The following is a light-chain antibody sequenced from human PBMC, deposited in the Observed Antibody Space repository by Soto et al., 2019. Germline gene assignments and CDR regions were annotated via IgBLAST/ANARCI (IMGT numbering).Light chain of an antibody. CDR2: DVN. CDR3: SSYAGSNNLV. Sequence: QSALTQPPSASGSPGQLVTISCTGTSSDVGNYNFVSWYQHHPGKAPKLIIYDVNKRPSGVPNRFSGSKSGNTASLTVSGLQAEDEADYYCSSYAGSNNLVFGGGTKLTVL. CDR1: SSDVGNYNF. J-gene: IGLJ2*01. V-gene: IGLV2-8*01.